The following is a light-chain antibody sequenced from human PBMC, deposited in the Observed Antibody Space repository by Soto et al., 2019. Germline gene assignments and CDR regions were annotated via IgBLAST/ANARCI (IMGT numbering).Light chain of an antibody. Sequence: QSALTQPPSASGSPGQSVTISCTGTSSDVGGYNYVSWYQQHPGKAPKHMIYEVNKRPSGVPDRFSGSKSGNSASLTVSGLQAEDEADYYCGSYGGSNNFVFGGGTKLTVL. CDR3: GSYGGSNNFV. CDR2: EVN. V-gene: IGLV2-8*01. CDR1: SSDVGGYNY. J-gene: IGLJ3*02.